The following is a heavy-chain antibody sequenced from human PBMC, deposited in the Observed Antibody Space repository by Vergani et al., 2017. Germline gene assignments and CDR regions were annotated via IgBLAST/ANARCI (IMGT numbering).Heavy chain of an antibody. Sequence: EVQLVESGGGLVQPGRSLRLSCAASGFTFDDYAMHWVRQAPGKGLEWVSGISWNSGSIGYADSVKGRFTISRANAKNSLYLQINSLRAEDTALYFCAKDRGGYGSGLLFWGQGTLVTVSS. CDR3: AKDRGGYGSGLLF. CDR2: ISWNSGSI. V-gene: IGHV3-9*01. D-gene: IGHD3-10*01. CDR1: GFTFDDYA. J-gene: IGHJ4*02.